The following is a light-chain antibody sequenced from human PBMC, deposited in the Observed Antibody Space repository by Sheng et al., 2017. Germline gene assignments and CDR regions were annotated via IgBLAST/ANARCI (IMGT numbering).Light chain of an antibody. V-gene: IGLV1-47*01. CDR2: RNN. Sequence: QSVLTQPPSASGTPGQRVTISCSGSSSNIGSNYVYWYQQLPGTAPKLLIYRNNQRPSGVPDRFSGSKSGTSASLAISGLRSEDETDYYCATWDRTLSAGFVAFGGGTKLTV. CDR1: SSNIGSNY. J-gene: IGLJ2*01. CDR3: ATWDRTLSAGFVA.